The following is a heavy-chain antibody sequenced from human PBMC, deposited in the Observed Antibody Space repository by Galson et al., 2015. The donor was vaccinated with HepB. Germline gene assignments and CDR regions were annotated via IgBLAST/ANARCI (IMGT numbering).Heavy chain of an antibody. Sequence: SVKVSCKASGGTFSSYAISWVRQAPGQGLEWMGRIIPILGIANYAQKFQGRVTITADKSTSTAYMELSSLRSEDTAVYYCARVVYSSGWYTSWGQGTLVTVSS. CDR3: ARVVYSSGWYTS. J-gene: IGHJ5*02. CDR2: IIPILGIA. CDR1: GGTFSSYA. V-gene: IGHV1-69*04. D-gene: IGHD6-19*01.